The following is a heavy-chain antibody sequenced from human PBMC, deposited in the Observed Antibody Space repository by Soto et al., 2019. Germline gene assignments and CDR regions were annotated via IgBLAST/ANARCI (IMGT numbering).Heavy chain of an antibody. CDR3: AKSVYNWNDGFFDY. Sequence: QEQLVESGGGVVQPGRSLRLSCAASGFTFSTYGMHWVRQAPGKGLEWVAVRSYDGNNKYYADSVKGRFTISRDSSENTLYLQMNSLRAEDTAVYYCAKSVYNWNDGFFDYWGQGTLVTVSS. D-gene: IGHD1-1*01. J-gene: IGHJ4*02. V-gene: IGHV3-30*18. CDR2: RSYDGNNK. CDR1: GFTFSTYG.